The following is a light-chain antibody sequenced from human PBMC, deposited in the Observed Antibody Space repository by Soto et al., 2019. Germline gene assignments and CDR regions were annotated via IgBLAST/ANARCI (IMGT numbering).Light chain of an antibody. CDR1: NSDVGAYNY. J-gene: IGLJ3*02. CDR2: EVT. CDR3: LSYTITSVLV. Sequence: QPALTQPASVSGSPGQSITISCTGTNSDVGAYNYVSWFQQHPGKAPKLIIFEVTNRPSGVSHRFSGSKSANTASLTISGLQTEDEADYYCLSYTITSVLVFGGGTKLTVL. V-gene: IGLV2-14*01.